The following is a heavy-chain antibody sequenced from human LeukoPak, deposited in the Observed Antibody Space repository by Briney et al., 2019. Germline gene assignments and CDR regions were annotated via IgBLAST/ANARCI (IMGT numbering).Heavy chain of an antibody. CDR3: ARVHCSGGSCYGEVFDY. CDR1: GYTFTRYY. Sequence: ASVKVSCKASGYTFTRYYMHWVRRAPGQGLEWMGMINPSDGSTSYAQKFQGRVTMTRDTSTSKVYMEVSSLTSEDTAVYYCARVHCSGGSCYGEVFDYWGQGTLVTVSS. V-gene: IGHV1-46*01. J-gene: IGHJ4*02. D-gene: IGHD2-15*01. CDR2: INPSDGST.